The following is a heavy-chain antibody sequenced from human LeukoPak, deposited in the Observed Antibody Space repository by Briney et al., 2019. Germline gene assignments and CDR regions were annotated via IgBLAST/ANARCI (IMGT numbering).Heavy chain of an antibody. J-gene: IGHJ4*02. CDR1: GGSISSGGNY. CDR3: ARVDPTDGYSGYYFDY. CDR2: IYYSGST. Sequence: SETLSLTCTVSGGSISSGGNYWSWIRQYSGKGLEWIGYIYYSGSTYYNPSLKSRVTISVDTSKNQFSLKLSSVTAADTAVYYCARVDPTDGYSGYYFDYWGQGTRVTVSS. D-gene: IGHD5-12*01. V-gene: IGHV4-31*03.